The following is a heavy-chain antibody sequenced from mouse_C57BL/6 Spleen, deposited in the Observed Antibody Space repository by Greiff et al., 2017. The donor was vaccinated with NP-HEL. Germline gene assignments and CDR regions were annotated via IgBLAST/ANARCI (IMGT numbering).Heavy chain of an antibody. V-gene: IGHV1-82*01. D-gene: IGHD2-5*01. Sequence: QVQLQQSGPELVKPGASAKISCKASGYAFSSSWMNWVKQRPGKGLEWIGRIYPGDGDTNYNGKFKGKATLTADKSSSTAYMQLSSLTSEDSAVYFCARRSNYEAMDYWGQGTSVTVSS. CDR1: GYAFSSSW. CDR3: ARRSNYEAMDY. CDR2: IYPGDGDT. J-gene: IGHJ4*01.